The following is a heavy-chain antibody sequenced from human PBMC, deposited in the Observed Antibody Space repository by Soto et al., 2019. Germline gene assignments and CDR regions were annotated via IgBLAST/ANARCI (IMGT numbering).Heavy chain of an antibody. D-gene: IGHD1-26*01. V-gene: IGHV3-30*18. J-gene: IGHJ4*02. Sequence: QVQLVESGGGVIQPGGSLRLSCAASGFSFSNFGLHWVRQAPGKGPGWVAVISYYDSHDLYAASVKGRLTISRDNSQNTLSLQLTSLRAEDTTMYYCAKDLGLYSGSYPDYWGQGTLVTVSS. CDR3: AKDLGLYSGSYPDY. CDR2: ISYYDSHD. CDR1: GFSFSNFG.